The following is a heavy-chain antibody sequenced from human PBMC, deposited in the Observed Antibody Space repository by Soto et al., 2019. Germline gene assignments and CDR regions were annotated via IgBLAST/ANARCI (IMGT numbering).Heavy chain of an antibody. CDR3: ARVAGAPYSGSYYPWFDP. Sequence: SETLSLTCAVSGYSISSGYYWGWIRQPPGKGLEWIGSIYHSGSTYYNPSLKSRVTISVDTSKNQFSLKLSSVTAADTAVYYCARVAGAPYSGSYYPWFDPWGQGTLVTVSS. J-gene: IGHJ5*02. CDR1: GYSISSGYY. CDR2: IYHSGST. D-gene: IGHD1-26*01. V-gene: IGHV4-38-2*01.